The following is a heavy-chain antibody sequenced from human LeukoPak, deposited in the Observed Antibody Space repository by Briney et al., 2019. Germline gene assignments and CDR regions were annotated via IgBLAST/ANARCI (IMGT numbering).Heavy chain of an antibody. J-gene: IGHJ4*02. V-gene: IGHV1-2*02. CDR3: ARDAYFGYSYSWHSDY. CDR2: INPNSGGT. Sequence: ASVKVSCKASGYTFTGYYMHWVRQAPGQGLEWMGWINPNSGGTNYAQKFQGRVTMTRDTSISTAYMELSSLTSDDTAVYYCARDAYFGYSYSWHSDYWGQGTLVTVSS. D-gene: IGHD5-18*01. CDR1: GYTFTGYY.